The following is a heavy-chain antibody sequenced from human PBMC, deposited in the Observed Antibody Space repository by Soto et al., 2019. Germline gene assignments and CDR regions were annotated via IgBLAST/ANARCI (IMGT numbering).Heavy chain of an antibody. J-gene: IGHJ4*02. CDR1: GYSFTSYW. V-gene: IGHV5-51*01. CDR2: IYPGDSDT. Sequence: GESLKISCKGSGYSFTSYWIGWVRQMLGKGLEWMGIIYPGDSDTRYSPSFQGQVTISADKSISTAYLQWSSLKASDTAMYYCARLQAAAGDNDLTFDYWGQGTLVTVSS. D-gene: IGHD6-13*01. CDR3: ARLQAAAGDNDLTFDY.